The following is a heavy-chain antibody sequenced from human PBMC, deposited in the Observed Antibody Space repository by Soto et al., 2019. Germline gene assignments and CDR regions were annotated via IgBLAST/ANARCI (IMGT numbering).Heavy chain of an antibody. CDR2: ISAYNGNT. CDR1: GYTFTSYG. CDR3: ARGTTYYDFWSGTSGDYYYGMDV. D-gene: IGHD3-3*01. V-gene: IGHV1-18*01. J-gene: IGHJ6*02. Sequence: ASVKVSCKASGYTFTSYGISWVRQAPGQGLEWMGWISAYNGNTNYAQKLQGRVTMTTDTSTSTAYMELRSLRSDDTAVYYCARGTTYYDFWSGTSGDYYYGMDVWGQGTXVTVSS.